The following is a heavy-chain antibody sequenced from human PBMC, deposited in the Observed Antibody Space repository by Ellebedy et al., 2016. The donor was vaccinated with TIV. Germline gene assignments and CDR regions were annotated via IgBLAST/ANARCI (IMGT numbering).Heavy chain of an antibody. V-gene: IGHV4-31*02. Sequence: SCTVSGGSISSGGYYWSWIRQHPGKGLEWIGYIYYSGSTYYNPPLKSRVTISVDTSKNQFSLKLSSVTAADTAVYYCAREPALTVTTLTGADYWGQGTLVTVSS. CDR3: AREPALTVTTLTGADY. CDR1: GGSISSGGYY. D-gene: IGHD4-17*01. CDR2: IYYSGST. J-gene: IGHJ4*02.